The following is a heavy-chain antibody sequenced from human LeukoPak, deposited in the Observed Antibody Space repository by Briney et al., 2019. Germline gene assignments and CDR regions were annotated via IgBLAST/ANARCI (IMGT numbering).Heavy chain of an antibody. Sequence: TSETLSLTCAVYGGSFSGYYWSWIRQPPGKGLEWIGEINHSGSTNYNPSLKSRVTISVDTSKNQFSLKLSSATAADTAVYYCARVVVPAAHNWFDPWGQGTLVTVSS. CDR1: GGSFSGYY. J-gene: IGHJ5*02. V-gene: IGHV4-34*01. D-gene: IGHD2-2*01. CDR2: INHSGST. CDR3: ARVVVPAAHNWFDP.